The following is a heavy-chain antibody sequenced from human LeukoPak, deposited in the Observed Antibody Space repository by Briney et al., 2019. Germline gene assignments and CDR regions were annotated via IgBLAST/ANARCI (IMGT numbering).Heavy chain of an antibody. CDR2: IYYSGTT. CDR1: GGSISNYY. CDR3: ARLADD. V-gene: IGHV4-59*01. Sequence: SETLSLTCTVSGGSISNYYWNWIRQPPGKGLEWIGYIYYSGTTNYNPSLRSRVTISVDTSKNQFSLKLSSVTAADTAVYYCARLADDWGPGTLVIVSS. J-gene: IGHJ4*02.